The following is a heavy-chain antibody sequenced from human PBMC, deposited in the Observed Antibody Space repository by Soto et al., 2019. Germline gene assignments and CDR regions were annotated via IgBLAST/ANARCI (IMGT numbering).Heavy chain of an antibody. CDR1: GGSIKSDY. V-gene: IGHV4-59*01. D-gene: IGHD3-16*01. CDR3: TSWACGGYALDF. CDR2: IYSRGST. Sequence: QVQLQESGPGLVTPSETLSLSCAVSGGSIKSDYWTWVPQPPGQGLEWIGYIYSRGSTNYNPSLKGRVTISADTSKNQSSPRLTSVTSASTTVYYSTSWACGGYALDFWGKGTMVAVSS. J-gene: IGHJ3*01.